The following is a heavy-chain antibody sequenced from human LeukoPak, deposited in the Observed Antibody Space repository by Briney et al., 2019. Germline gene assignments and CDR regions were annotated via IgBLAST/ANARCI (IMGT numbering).Heavy chain of an antibody. CDR3: AEDEHYDSSGYPDF. CDR1: GFTFSSYG. V-gene: IGHV3-30*18. CDR2: ISYDGSNK. Sequence: GRSLRLSCAASGFTFSSYGMHWVRQAPGKGLEWVAVISYDGSNKYYADSVKGRFTISRDNSKNTLYLQMNSLRAEDTAVYYCAEDEHYDSSGYPDFWGQGTLVTVSS. J-gene: IGHJ4*02. D-gene: IGHD3-22*01.